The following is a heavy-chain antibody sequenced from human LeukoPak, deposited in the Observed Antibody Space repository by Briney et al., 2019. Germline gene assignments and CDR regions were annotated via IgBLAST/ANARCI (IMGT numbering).Heavy chain of an antibody. CDR1: GFTFSGYW. Sequence: GGSLRLSCAASGFTFSGYWMSWVRQAPGKGLEWVANIKQDGSEKYYVDSVKGRFTISRDNAKNSLYLQMNSLRAEDTAVYYCARDSDVWGSYRYLFDYWGQGTLVTVSS. J-gene: IGHJ4*02. CDR3: ARDSDVWGSYRYLFDY. V-gene: IGHV3-7*03. CDR2: IKQDGSEK. D-gene: IGHD3-16*02.